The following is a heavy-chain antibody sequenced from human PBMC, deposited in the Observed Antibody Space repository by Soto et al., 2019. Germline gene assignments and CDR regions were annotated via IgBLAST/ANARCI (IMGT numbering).Heavy chain of an antibody. CDR2: IYYSGST. V-gene: IGHV4-59*08. CDR3: ARHTMVRGVIRDVYNWFDP. D-gene: IGHD3-10*01. J-gene: IGHJ5*02. CDR1: GGSISSYY. Sequence: SETLCLTCTVSGGSISSYYWSWIRQPPGKGLEWIGYIYYSGSTNYNPSLKSRVTISVDTSKNQFSLKLSSVTAADTAVYYCARHTMVRGVIRDVYNWFDPWGQGTLVTVSS.